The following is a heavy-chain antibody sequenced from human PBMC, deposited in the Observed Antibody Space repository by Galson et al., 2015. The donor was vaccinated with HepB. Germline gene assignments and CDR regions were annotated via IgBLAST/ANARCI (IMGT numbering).Heavy chain of an antibody. J-gene: IGHJ6*02. CDR1: GYTFTSYY. V-gene: IGHV1-46*04. CDR2: INPSGGST. CDR3: ARDINTMVRGLYYYYGMDV. Sequence: SVKVSCKASGYTFTSYYMHWVRQAPGQGLEWMGIINPSGGSTSYAQKLQGRVTMTRDTSTSTVYMELSSLRSEDTAVYYCARDINTMVRGLYYYYGMDVWGQGTTVTVSS. D-gene: IGHD3-10*01.